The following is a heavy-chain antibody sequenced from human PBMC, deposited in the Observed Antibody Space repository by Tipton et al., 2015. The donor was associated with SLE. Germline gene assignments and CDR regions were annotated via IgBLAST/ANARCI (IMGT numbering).Heavy chain of an antibody. V-gene: IGHV1-8*01. Sequence: SCAASGYTFTSYDINWVRQATGQGLEWMGWMNPNSGNTGYAQKFQGRVTMTRNTSISTAYMELSSLRSEDTAVYYCARGRGNWGTLGYWGQGTLVTVPS. D-gene: IGHD7-27*01. CDR1: GYTFTSYD. CDR3: ARGRGNWGTLGY. CDR2: MNPNSGNT. J-gene: IGHJ4*02.